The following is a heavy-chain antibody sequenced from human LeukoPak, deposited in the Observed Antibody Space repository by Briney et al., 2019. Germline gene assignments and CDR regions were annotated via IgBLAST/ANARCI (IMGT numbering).Heavy chain of an antibody. CDR2: IKSKTDGETT. Sequence: GGSLRLSCAASGFTFSNAWMSWVRQAPGKGLEWVGRIKSKTDGETTDYAAPVKGRFTISRDDSKNTLYLQMNSLKTEDTAVYYCTTVSAYYYDSSGYYLSWGQGTLVTVSS. D-gene: IGHD3-22*01. V-gene: IGHV3-15*01. J-gene: IGHJ4*02. CDR3: TTVSAYYYDSSGYYLS. CDR1: GFTFSNAW.